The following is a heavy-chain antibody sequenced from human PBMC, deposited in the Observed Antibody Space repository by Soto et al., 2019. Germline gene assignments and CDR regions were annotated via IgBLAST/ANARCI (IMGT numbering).Heavy chain of an antibody. J-gene: IGHJ4*02. Sequence: QVQLQESGPGLVKPSQTLSLTCAVSGGSFRSTNYYWNWVRQPPGKGLEWIGYIYNNGSTYYNPSLKSRLTISIDTSTKQFSLRLSSVTAADTAVYYCARGVDVVATLDYWGQGTLVTVSS. D-gene: IGHD5-12*01. CDR2: IYNNGST. V-gene: IGHV4-30-4*01. CDR1: GGSFRSTNYY. CDR3: ARGVDVVATLDY.